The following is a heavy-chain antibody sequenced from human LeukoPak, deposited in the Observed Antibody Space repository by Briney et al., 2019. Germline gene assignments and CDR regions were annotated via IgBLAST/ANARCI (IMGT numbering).Heavy chain of an antibody. CDR2: IRSKSDGGTA. Sequence: GGSLRLSCAASGFVFRSVWMTWVRQAPGKGLEWVGRIRSKSDGGTAEYGTSVSDRFTISRDDSKNTLYLQMNRLKTEDTAKYYCCTTLGGDDYGDYRDVFDNWGQGTLVAVSS. D-gene: IGHD4-17*01. V-gene: IGHV3-15*01. CDR3: CTTLGGDDYGDYRDVFDN. J-gene: IGHJ3*02. CDR1: GFVFRSVW.